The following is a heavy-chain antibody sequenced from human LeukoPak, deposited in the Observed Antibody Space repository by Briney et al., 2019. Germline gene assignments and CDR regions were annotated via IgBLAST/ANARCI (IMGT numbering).Heavy chain of an antibody. J-gene: IGHJ4*02. V-gene: IGHV3-30*18. D-gene: IGHD5-24*01. CDR1: GFTFSSYG. CDR3: AKDGGDGYKYYFDY. CDR2: ISYDGDNK. Sequence: GGSLRLSCAASGFTFSSYGMHWVRQAPGKGLEWVAVISYDGDNKYYADSVKGRFTISRDNSKNTLYLQMNSLRAEDTAVYYCAKDGGDGYKYYFDYWGQGTLVTVSS.